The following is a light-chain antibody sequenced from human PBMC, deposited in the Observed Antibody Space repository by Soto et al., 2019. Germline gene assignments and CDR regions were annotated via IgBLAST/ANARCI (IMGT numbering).Light chain of an antibody. J-gene: IGKJ1*01. CDR1: QRISVW. Sequence: DIQMTQSPSTLSESVGDRVTITCRASQRISVWLAWYQQKPGKAPKVLIYKASSLESGVPSRFSGSGSGTEFTLTISSLQPDDFATYYCQQYQTYPWTFGQGTKVEIK. CDR3: QQYQTYPWT. CDR2: KAS. V-gene: IGKV1-5*03.